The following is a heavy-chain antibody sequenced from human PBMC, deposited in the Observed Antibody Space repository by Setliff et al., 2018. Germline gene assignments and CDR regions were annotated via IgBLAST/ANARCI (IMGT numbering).Heavy chain of an antibody. CDR2: INWDGRST. CDR1: GFTFDAHG. CDR3: ARDGGEY. J-gene: IGHJ4*02. Sequence: PGGSLRLSCAASGFTFDAHGMNWVRQAPGKGLEWVSTINWDGRSTGYSDSVKGRFTISRDNAKNSLYLQMNSLRAEDTAVYYCARDGGEYWGQGTLVTVSS. D-gene: IGHD3-16*01. V-gene: IGHV3-20*04.